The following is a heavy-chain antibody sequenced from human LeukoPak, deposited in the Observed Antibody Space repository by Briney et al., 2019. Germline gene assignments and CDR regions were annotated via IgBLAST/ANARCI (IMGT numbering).Heavy chain of an antibody. Sequence: GGSLRLSCAASGFTFSSYGMHWVRQAPGKGLEWVSAISGSGGSTYYADSVKGRFTISRDNSKNTVFLQMNSLRAEDTAVYYCAKVGSIIRYYYYYMDVWGKGTTVTVSS. J-gene: IGHJ6*03. D-gene: IGHD3-10*01. CDR3: AKVGSIIRYYYYYMDV. CDR1: GFTFSSYG. V-gene: IGHV3-23*01. CDR2: ISGSGGST.